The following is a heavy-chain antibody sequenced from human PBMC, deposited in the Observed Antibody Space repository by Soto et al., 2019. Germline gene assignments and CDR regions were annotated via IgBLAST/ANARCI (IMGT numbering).Heavy chain of an antibody. CDR3: ARMNQLAPKRNAFDI. CDR2: IYYRGST. V-gene: IGHV4-59*01. CDR1: GDSISSYF. J-gene: IGHJ3*02. D-gene: IGHD2-2*01. Sequence: PSETLSLTGTVSGDSISSYFWTWIRQPPGKGLEWIGYIYYRGSTNYDPSLKSRVNLSVDTSKNQFSLTLSSVTAADTAVYYCARMNQLAPKRNAFDIWGQGTMVTVSS.